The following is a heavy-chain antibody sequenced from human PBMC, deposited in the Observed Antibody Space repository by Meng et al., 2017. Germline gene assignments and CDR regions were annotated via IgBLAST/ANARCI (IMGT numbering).Heavy chain of an antibody. Sequence: SVKVSCKASGGTFSSYAISWVRQAPGQGLEWMGGIIPIFGTANYAQKFQGKVTITADESTSTAYMELSSLRSEDTAVYYYARDTYSSGDYWYFDLWGRGTLVTVS. CDR1: GGTFSSYA. J-gene: IGHJ2*01. CDR2: IIPIFGTA. D-gene: IGHD6-19*01. V-gene: IGHV1-69*13. CDR3: ARDTYSSGDYWYFDL.